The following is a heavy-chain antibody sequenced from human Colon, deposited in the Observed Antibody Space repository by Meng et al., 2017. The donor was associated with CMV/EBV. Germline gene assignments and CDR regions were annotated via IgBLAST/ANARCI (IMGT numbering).Heavy chain of an antibody. CDR1: GFSFSQTW. D-gene: IGHD3-22*01. CDR3: TGDDLDYYASRGIVY. Sequence: GESLKISCAASGFSFSQTWMTWIRQAPGKGLEWVGRIKTNYGGEGGAADHTAPVKGRFTISRDDSINTVYLQMNSLKTEDTGVYYCTGDDLDYYASRGIVYWGQGTLVTVSS. CDR2: IKTNYGGEGGAA. J-gene: IGHJ4*02. V-gene: IGHV3-15*01.